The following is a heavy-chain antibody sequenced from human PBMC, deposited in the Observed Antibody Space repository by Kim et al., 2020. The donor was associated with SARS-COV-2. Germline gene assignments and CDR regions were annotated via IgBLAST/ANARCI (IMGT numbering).Heavy chain of an antibody. Sequence: GGSLRLSCAASGFTFSSYAMSWVRQAPGKGLEWVSAISGSGGSTYYADSVKGRFTISRDNSKNTLYLQMNSLRAEDTAVYYCAKDMEAVVVPSWGYNYWGQGTLVTVSS. CDR2: ISGSGGST. J-gene: IGHJ4*02. D-gene: IGHD2-15*01. CDR3: AKDMEAVVVPSWGYNY. CDR1: GFTFSSYA. V-gene: IGHV3-23*01.